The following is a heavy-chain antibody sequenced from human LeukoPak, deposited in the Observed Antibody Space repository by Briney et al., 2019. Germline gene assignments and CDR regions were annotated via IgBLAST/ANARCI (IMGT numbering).Heavy chain of an antibody. CDR1: GFTFSSYG. J-gene: IGHJ4*02. D-gene: IGHD2-2*01. V-gene: IGHV3-33*01. CDR2: IWYDGSNK. Sequence: PGRSLRLSCAASGFTFSSYGMHWVRQAPGKGLEWVAVIWYDGSNKYYADSVKGRFTISRDNAKNSLYLQMDSLRVEDTATYYCARWRGSTSERSDYWGQGTLVTVSS. CDR3: ARWRGSTSERSDY.